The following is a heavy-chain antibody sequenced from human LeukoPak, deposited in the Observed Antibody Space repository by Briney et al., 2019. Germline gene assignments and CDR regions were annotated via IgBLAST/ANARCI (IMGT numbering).Heavy chain of an antibody. CDR3: ARDPGGSYNDAFDI. Sequence: ASVKVSCKASGYTFTGYYMHWVRQAPGQGLEWMGWINPNSGGTNYAQKFQGRVTMTRDTSISTAYMELSRLRSDDTAVYYCARDPGGSYNDAFDIWGQGTMVTVSS. V-gene: IGHV1-2*02. CDR2: INPNSGGT. D-gene: IGHD1-26*01. J-gene: IGHJ3*02. CDR1: GYTFTGYY.